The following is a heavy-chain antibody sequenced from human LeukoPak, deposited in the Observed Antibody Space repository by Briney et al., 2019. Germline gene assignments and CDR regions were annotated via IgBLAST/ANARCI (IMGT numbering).Heavy chain of an antibody. CDR2: ISYHGDIT. D-gene: IGHD3-10*01. CDR1: GFTFSSYA. J-gene: IGHJ4*02. CDR3: ARDSTYYYDSGSSGPHYFDF. Sequence: GGSLRLSCAASGFTFSSYAMHWVRQAPGKGLEWVALISYHGDITYYADSVKGRFTLSRDNSKTTLFLQLISLRAEDTAVYYCARDSTYYYDSGSSGPHYFDFWGQGTLVTVSS. V-gene: IGHV3-30*01.